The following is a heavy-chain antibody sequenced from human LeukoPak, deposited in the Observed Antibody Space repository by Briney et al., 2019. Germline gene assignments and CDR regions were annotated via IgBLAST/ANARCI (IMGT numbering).Heavy chain of an antibody. CDR3: ARGMSSSWPFDY. Sequence: ASVKVSCKASGYTFTGYYMHWVRQAPGQGLEWMGWISAYNGNTNYAQKLQGRVTMTTDTSTSTAYMELRSLRSDDTAVYYCARGMSSSWPFDYWGQGTLVTVSS. CDR1: GYTFTGYY. CDR2: ISAYNGNT. J-gene: IGHJ4*02. V-gene: IGHV1-18*04. D-gene: IGHD6-13*01.